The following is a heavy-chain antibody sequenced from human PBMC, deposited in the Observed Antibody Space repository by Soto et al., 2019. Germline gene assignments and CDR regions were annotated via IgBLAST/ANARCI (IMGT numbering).Heavy chain of an antibody. Sequence: QITLKESGPTLVKPTQTLTLTCTFSGFSLNTRGVGVGWIRQPPGKALEWLALISWDVEKRYSAYLKSRLTITKHTSENQVVLTMTNMDPVDTATYHCANRRGDILTGHYYCDYWGQGTLETVSS. D-gene: IGHD3-9*01. CDR3: ANRRGDILTGHYYCDY. CDR2: ISWDVEK. J-gene: IGHJ4*02. V-gene: IGHV2-5*02. CDR1: GFSLNTRGVG.